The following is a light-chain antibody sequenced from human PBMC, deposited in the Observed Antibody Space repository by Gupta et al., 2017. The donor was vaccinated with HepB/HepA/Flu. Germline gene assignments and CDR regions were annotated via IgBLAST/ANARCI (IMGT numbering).Light chain of an antibody. CDR3: QQTDSTPYT. CDR1: QNIDTY. J-gene: IGKJ3*01. V-gene: IGKV1-39*01. CDR2: AAS. Sequence: DIQLTQSPSSLSASVGDRVTITCRASQNIDTYLNWFQQKSGKAPKFLIYAASNLQNGVPSRFSGTGSGTDFTLTISRLHPEDFATYYCQQTDSTPYTFGHGTTVNIK.